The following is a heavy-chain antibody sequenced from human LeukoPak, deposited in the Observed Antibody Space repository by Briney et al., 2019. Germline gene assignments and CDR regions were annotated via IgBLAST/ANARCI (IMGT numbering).Heavy chain of an antibody. Sequence: SETLSLTCTVSGVSISIYYWSCVRQPAGKGLEWIGRIYSTGITNYNPSLESRVSISVDKSKNQFSLKLNSVTAADTAMYYCTRDRPSINVIDYWSQGTLVTVSS. V-gene: IGHV4-4*07. J-gene: IGHJ4*02. CDR1: GVSISIYY. D-gene: IGHD2-21*01. CDR2: IYSTGIT. CDR3: TRDRPSINVIDY.